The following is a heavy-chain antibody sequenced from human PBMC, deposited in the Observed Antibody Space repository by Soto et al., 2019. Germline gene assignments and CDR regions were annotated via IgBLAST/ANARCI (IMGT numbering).Heavy chain of an antibody. Sequence: GGSLRLSCAASGFTFSSYGMHWVRQAPGKGLEWVAVIWYDGSNKYYADSVKGRFTISRDNSKNTLYLQMNSLRAEDTAVYYCARDYDDSSPYYFDYWGQGTLVTSPQ. CDR1: GFTFSSYG. CDR3: ARDYDDSSPYYFDY. CDR2: IWYDGSNK. V-gene: IGHV3-33*01. J-gene: IGHJ4*02. D-gene: IGHD6-6*01.